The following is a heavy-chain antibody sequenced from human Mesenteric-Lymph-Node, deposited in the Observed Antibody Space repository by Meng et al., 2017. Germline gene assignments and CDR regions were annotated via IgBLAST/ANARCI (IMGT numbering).Heavy chain of an antibody. D-gene: IGHD3-9*01. V-gene: IGHV1-8*03. CDR1: GYTFTSYD. CDR2: MNPNSGNT. CDR3: ARDQNYDILTGYSLDALDI. Sequence: ASVKVSCKASGYTFTSYDINWVRQATGQGLEWMGWMNPNSGNTGYAQKFQGRVTITRNTSISTAYMELSSLRSDDTAVYYCARDQNYDILTGYSLDALDIWGQGTMVTVSS. J-gene: IGHJ3*02.